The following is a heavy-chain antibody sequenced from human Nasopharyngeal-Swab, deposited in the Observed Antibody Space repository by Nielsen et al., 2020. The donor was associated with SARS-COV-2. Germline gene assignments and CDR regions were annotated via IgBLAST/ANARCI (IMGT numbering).Heavy chain of an antibody. CDR2: IYHSGST. CDR3: ASVLDLGILDY. J-gene: IGHJ4*02. D-gene: IGHD3/OR15-3a*01. Sequence: WIRQAPGKGLEWIGYIYHSGSTYYNPSLKSRVTISVDRSKNQFSLKLSSVTAADTAVYYCASVLDLGILDYWGQGTLVTVSS. V-gene: IGHV4-30-2*01.